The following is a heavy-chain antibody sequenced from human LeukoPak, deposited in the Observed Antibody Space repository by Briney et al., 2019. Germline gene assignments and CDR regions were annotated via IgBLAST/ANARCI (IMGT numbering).Heavy chain of an antibody. J-gene: IGHJ6*02. V-gene: IGHV3-7*03. CDR3: AKDIRRCSGGSCYSGLGYYYYYGMDV. Sequence: GGSLRLSCAASGFTFSSYWMSWVRQAPGKGLEWVANINQGGSEEYYVDSVKGRFTISRDNAKNSLYLQMNSLRAEDTALYYCAKDIRRCSGGSCYSGLGYYYYYGMDVWGQGTTVTVSS. CDR2: INQGGSEE. CDR1: GFTFSSYW. D-gene: IGHD2-15*01.